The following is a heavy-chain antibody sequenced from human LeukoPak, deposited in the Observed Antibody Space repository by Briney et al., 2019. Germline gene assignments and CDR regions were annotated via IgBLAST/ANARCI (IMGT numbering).Heavy chain of an antibody. CDR2: ISATGYST. CDR3: ASDSGYDFPNY. D-gene: IGHD5-12*01. V-gene: IGHV3-23*01. CDR1: GFTFTNYA. J-gene: IGHJ4*02. Sequence: GGSLRLSCAASGFTFTNYAMTWVRQAPGKGLEWVSSISATGYSTFYADSVKGRFTISRDNAKNSLYLQMNSLRAEDTAVYYCASDSGYDFPNYWGQGTLVTVSS.